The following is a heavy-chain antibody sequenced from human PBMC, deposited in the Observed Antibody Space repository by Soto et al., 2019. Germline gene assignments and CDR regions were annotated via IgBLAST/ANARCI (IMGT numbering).Heavy chain of an antibody. Sequence: PSETLSLTCTVSGGSISSGDYYWSWILQHPGKGLEWIGYIYYSGSTYYNPSLKSRVTISVDTSKNQFSLKLSSVTAADTAVYYCARWPQLEPRFDYWGQGTLVTVS. J-gene: IGHJ4*02. D-gene: IGHD1-1*01. V-gene: IGHV4-31*03. CDR1: GGSISSGDYY. CDR3: ARWPQLEPRFDY. CDR2: IYYSGST.